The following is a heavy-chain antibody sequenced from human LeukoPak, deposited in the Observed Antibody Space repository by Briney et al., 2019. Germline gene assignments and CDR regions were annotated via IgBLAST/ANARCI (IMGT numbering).Heavy chain of an antibody. CDR2: ISTNGGST. D-gene: IGHD5-18*01. V-gene: IGHV3-64*02. Sequence: GGSLRLSCAASGFTFSSYAMHWVRQAPGEGLEYVLGISTNGGSTYYADSVKGRFTISRDNSKNTLFLQMGSLRAEDMAVYYCARGGGRNTTMVWAFDYWGQGTLVTVSS. CDR3: ARGGGRNTTMVWAFDY. CDR1: GFTFSSYA. J-gene: IGHJ4*02.